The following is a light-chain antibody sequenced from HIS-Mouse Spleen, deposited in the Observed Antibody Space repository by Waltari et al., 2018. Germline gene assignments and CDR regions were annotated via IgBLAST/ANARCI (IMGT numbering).Light chain of an antibody. CDR1: SLRSYY. Sequence: GALGQTVRITCQGDSLRSYYASWYQQKPGQAPVLVIYGKNNRPSGIPDRFSGSSSGNTASLTITGAQAEDEADYYCNSRDSSGTEVFGGGTKLTVL. J-gene: IGLJ2*01. V-gene: IGLV3-19*01. CDR2: GKN. CDR3: NSRDSSGTEV.